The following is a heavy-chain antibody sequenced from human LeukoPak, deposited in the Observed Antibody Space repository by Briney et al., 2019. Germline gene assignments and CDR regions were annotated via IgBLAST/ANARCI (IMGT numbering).Heavy chain of an antibody. CDR2: IIPVFGTS. CDR3: ATPRRNYVFWRGYPTFDY. J-gene: IGHJ4*02. V-gene: IGHV1-69*01. D-gene: IGHD3-3*01. CDR1: GGTFNNYA. Sequence: SVKVSCKASGGTFNNYAISWVRQAPGQGLEWMGGIIPVFGTSNYAQRFQGRVTITADESTTTAYMELSNLRSEDTAIYYCATPRRNYVFWRGYPTFDYWGQGTLVTVSS.